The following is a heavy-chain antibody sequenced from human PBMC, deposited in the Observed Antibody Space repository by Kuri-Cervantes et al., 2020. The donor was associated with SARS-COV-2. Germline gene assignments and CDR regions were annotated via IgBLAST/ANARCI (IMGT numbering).Heavy chain of an antibody. CDR1: GFTFSNYA. Sequence: LSLTCAASGFTFSNYAMHWVRQAPGKGLEWVAVISYDGSNKYYADSVKGRFTISRDNSKNTLYLQMNSLRAEDTAVYYCAIRRSYYAFDIWGQGTMVTVSS. CDR2: ISYDGSNK. V-gene: IGHV3-30*04. CDR3: AIRRSYYAFDI. J-gene: IGHJ3*02. D-gene: IGHD1-26*01.